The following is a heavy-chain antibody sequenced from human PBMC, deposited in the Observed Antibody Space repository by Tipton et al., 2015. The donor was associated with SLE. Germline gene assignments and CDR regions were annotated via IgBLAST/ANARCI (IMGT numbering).Heavy chain of an antibody. Sequence: SLRLSCVASGFTFSNYGMHWVRQAPGKGLEWVAIIWYDGSKKYYADSVKGRFTISRDNSKNTLYLQMNSLRDEDTAVYYCAKPIGLNAFDIWGQGTMVTVS. J-gene: IGHJ3*02. CDR2: IWYDGSKK. CDR3: AKPIGLNAFDI. V-gene: IGHV3-33*06. CDR1: GFTFSNYG.